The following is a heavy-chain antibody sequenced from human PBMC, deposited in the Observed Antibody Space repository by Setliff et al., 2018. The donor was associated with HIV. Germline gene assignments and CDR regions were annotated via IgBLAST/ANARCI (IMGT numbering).Heavy chain of an antibody. CDR1: GGPLNSRNW. J-gene: IGHJ6*02. D-gene: IGHD5-12*01. CDR3: ERGDGYRSNDAYYDTGMDV. CDR2: VFHSGSA. V-gene: IGHV4-4*02. Sequence: SETLSLTCAGSGGPLNSRNWWSWVRQPPGKGLEWIGEVFHSGSANSNASLRSRVMISVDTTKNQFSLKLSAVTAADTAVYYCERGDGYRSNDAYYDTGMDVWGQGITVTVSS.